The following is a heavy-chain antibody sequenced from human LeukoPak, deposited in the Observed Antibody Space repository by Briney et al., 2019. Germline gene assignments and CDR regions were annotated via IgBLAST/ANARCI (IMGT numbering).Heavy chain of an antibody. J-gene: IGHJ4*02. CDR3: TRGWYNDY. CDR1: GFTFSSYS. D-gene: IGHD6-19*01. V-gene: IGHV3-48*02. Sequence: PGGSLRLSCAASGFTFSSYSMNWVRQAPGKGLEWVSYISSDSRTIYYADSVKGRFTISRDNAKNSLYLQMKSLRDEDTAVYYCTRGWYNDYWGQGTLVTVSS. CDR2: ISSDSRTI.